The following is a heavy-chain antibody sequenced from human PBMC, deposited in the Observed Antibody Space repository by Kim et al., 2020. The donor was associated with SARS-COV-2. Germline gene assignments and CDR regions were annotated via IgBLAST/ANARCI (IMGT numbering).Heavy chain of an antibody. CDR2: IYPCDSDT. D-gene: IGHD3-10*01. V-gene: IGHV5-51*01. Sequence: GESLQISCKGSGYSFTSYWIGWVRQMPGKGLEWMGIIYPCDSDTRYSPSFQGQVTISADKSISTAYLQWSSLKASDTAIYYCARNRESSHYYGSGSYYNGMDVWGQGTTVTVSS. J-gene: IGHJ6*02. CDR1: GYSFTSYW. CDR3: ARNRESSHYYGSGSYYNGMDV.